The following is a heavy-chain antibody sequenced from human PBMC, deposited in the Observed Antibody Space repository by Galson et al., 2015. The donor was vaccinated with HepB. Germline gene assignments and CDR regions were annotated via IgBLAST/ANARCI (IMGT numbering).Heavy chain of an antibody. CDR3: ARIGAVTNYGFDY. CDR1: GFSLSTSGMC. J-gene: IGHJ4*02. D-gene: IGHD4-17*01. Sequence: PALVKPTQTLTLTCTFSGFSLSTSGMCVSWIRQPPGKALEWLARIDWDDDKYYSTSLKTRLTISKDTSKNQVVLTMTNMDPVGTATYYCARIGAVTNYGFDYWGQGTLVTVSS. V-gene: IGHV2-70*11. CDR2: IDWDDDK.